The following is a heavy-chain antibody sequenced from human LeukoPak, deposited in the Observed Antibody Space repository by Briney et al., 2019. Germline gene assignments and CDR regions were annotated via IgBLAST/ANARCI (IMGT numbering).Heavy chain of an antibody. D-gene: IGHD2-2*01. J-gene: IGHJ4*02. Sequence: GGSLRLSCVASGFTFGKYWMSWVRQAPGKGLEWVANIKLDGSEKNYVDSVKGRFTISRDNTKNSLYLQMNSLRAEDTAVYYCARDAYCSSTSCDDYWGQGTLVTVSS. CDR3: ARDAYCSSTSCDDY. V-gene: IGHV3-7*03. CDR1: GFTFGKYW. CDR2: IKLDGSEK.